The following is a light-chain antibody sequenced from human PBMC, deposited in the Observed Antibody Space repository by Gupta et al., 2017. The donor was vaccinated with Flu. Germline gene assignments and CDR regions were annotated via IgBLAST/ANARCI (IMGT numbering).Light chain of an antibody. Sequence: GTLSLSPGERVTLSCRASQSLRHNYLAWYQQKRGQPPRLLIYGASNRATGIPDRFSGSGSGTDFTLTISRLEPEDFVVYYCQHVGSSPFTFGQGTKLDIK. CDR2: GAS. CDR3: QHVGSSPFT. CDR1: QSLRHNY. J-gene: IGKJ2*01. V-gene: IGKV3-20*01.